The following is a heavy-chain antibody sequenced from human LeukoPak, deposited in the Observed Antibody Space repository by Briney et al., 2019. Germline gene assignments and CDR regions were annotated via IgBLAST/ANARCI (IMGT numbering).Heavy chain of an antibody. D-gene: IGHD5-12*01. J-gene: IGHJ4*02. CDR3: ARRKYSAYDLFDY. CDR1: GYTFITYD. V-gene: IGHV1-8*01. Sequence: GASVKVSCKASGYTFITYDINWVRQATGQGLEWKGWMNPNSGNTGYAQKFQGRVTITRNTSISTAYMELSSLRSEDTAVYYCARRKYSAYDLFDYWGQGTLVTVSS. CDR2: MNPNSGNT.